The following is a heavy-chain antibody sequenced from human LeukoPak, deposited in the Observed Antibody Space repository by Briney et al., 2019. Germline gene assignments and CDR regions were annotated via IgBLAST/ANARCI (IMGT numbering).Heavy chain of an antibody. V-gene: IGHV2-5*02. J-gene: IGHJ3*02. CDR2: IYWDADK. CDR1: GFSLSTSGAG. Sequence: SGPTLVNPTQALTLTCTFSGFSLSTSGAGVGWIRQPPGKALEWLALIYWDADKRYSPSLQSTLTITKDTSKNQVVLTMTNMDPVDTATYYCAHIAGGGNPDAFDIWGQGTMVTVSS. D-gene: IGHD2-15*01. CDR3: AHIAGGGNPDAFDI.